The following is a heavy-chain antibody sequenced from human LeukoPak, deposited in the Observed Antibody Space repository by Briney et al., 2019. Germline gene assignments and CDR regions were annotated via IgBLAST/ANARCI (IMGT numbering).Heavy chain of an antibody. D-gene: IGHD3-3*01. CDR2: ISYDGSNK. V-gene: IGHV3-30*03. J-gene: IGHJ4*02. Sequence: PGGSLRLSCAASGFTFSSYGMHWVRQAPGKGLEWVAVISYDGSNKYYADSVKGRFTISRDNSKNTLYLQMNSLRAEDTAVYYCALLEWRKSFDYWGQGTLVTVSS. CDR3: ALLEWRKSFDY. CDR1: GFTFSSYG.